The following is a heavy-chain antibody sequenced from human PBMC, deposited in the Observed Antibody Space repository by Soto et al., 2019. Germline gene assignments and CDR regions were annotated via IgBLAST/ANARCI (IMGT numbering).Heavy chain of an antibody. CDR2: ISSSSSYI. J-gene: IGHJ3*02. D-gene: IGHD6-19*01. CDR3: ARGLIAVAGYDAFDI. Sequence: PGGSLRLSCAASGFTFSSYSMNWVRQAPGKGLEWVSSISSSSSYIYYADSVKGRFTISRDNAKNSLYLQMNSLRAEDTAVYYCARGLIAVAGYDAFDIWGQGTMVTVSS. V-gene: IGHV3-21*01. CDR1: GFTFSSYS.